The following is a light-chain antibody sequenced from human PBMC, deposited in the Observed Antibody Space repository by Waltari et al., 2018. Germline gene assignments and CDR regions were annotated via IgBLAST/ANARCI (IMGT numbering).Light chain of an antibody. CDR2: EAT. CDR1: SIDVGTYNL. CDR3: CSYATIGTLYV. V-gene: IGLV2-23*01. J-gene: IGLJ1*01. Sequence: HSALTQPASVSGSPGQSITISCTGTSIDVGTYNLVSWYQQHPGEAPKLLIYEATKRPSGVSNRFSASKSGNTASLTISGLQVEDEADYYCCSYATIGTLYVFGTGTKVTVL.